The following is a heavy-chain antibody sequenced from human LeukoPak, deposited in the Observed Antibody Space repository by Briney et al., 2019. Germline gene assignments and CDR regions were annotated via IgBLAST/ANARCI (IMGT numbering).Heavy chain of an antibody. Sequence: PGGSLRLSCAASGFTVSSNYMSWVRQAPGKGLEWVAVIWYDGTNEYYADSVKGRFTISRDNSKNTLYLQMNSLRAEDTAVYYCAKSERVYGMLVDYWGQGTLVTVSS. CDR2: IWYDGTNE. D-gene: IGHD2-8*01. J-gene: IGHJ4*02. CDR3: AKSERVYGMLVDY. V-gene: IGHV3-33*06. CDR1: GFTVSSNY.